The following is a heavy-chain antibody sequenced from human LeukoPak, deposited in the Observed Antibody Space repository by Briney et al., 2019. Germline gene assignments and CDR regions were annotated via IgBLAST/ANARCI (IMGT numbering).Heavy chain of an antibody. CDR3: ARDEGYYFDS. CDR1: GFTFSDYI. J-gene: IGHJ4*02. CDR2: ISRNSTYI. Sequence: GCLRLSCTASGFTFSDYIMNWVRQAPGKGLEWVASISRNSTYIHYADSVKGRFTISRDNARNSLFLQMNSLRAEDTAIYYCARDEGYYFDSWGQGTQVTVSS. V-gene: IGHV3-21*01.